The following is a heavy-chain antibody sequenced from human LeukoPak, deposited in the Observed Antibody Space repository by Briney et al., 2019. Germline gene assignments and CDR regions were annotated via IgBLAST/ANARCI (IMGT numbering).Heavy chain of an antibody. CDR3: AKDHSYYGSGTPGI. V-gene: IGHV3-30*18. J-gene: IGHJ4*02. CDR2: ISYDGSNK. Sequence: PGGFLRLSCAASGFTFSSYGMHWVRQAPGKGLEWVAVISYDGSNKYYADSVKGRFTISRDNSKNTLYLQMNSLRAEDTAVYYCAKDHSYYGSGTPGIWGQGTLVTVSS. CDR1: GFTFSSYG. D-gene: IGHD3-10*01.